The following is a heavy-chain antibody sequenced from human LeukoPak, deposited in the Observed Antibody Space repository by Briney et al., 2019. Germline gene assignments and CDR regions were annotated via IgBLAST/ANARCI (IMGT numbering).Heavy chain of an antibody. CDR1: GXSISXTXYY. D-gene: IGHD6-13*01. Sequence: VSGXSISXTXYYWXXXRQPPXXXXXWIXSIFYSGSTYYNPSLRSRVTISVDTSKNQFSLKVNSVTTADTAVYYCAREGRGQQLTPIDYWGPGALVTVSS. CDR2: IFYSGST. CDR3: AREGRGQQLTPIDY. V-gene: IGHV4-39*07. J-gene: IGHJ4*02.